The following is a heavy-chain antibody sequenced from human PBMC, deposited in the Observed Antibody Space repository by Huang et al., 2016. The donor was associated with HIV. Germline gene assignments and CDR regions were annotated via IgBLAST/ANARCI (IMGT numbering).Heavy chain of an antibody. D-gene: IGHD3-9*01. J-gene: IGHJ4*02. CDR3: ARDGHGKWLGQFDCLYFDY. Sequence: QVELVESGGGVVQPGRSLRLSCVGSGFIFSNYAMHWVRQGPGKGLEGVAVISFDGTYKYYADSVKGRFTVARDTAEDTLYLHMNSLRPDDSALYYCARDGHGKWLGQFDCLYFDYWGQGALVTVSS. V-gene: IGHV3-30-3*01. CDR1: GFIFSNYA. CDR2: ISFDGTYK.